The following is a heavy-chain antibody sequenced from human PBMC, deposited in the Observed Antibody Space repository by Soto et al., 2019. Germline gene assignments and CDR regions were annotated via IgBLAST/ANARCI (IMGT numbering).Heavy chain of an antibody. CDR3: ARHYPGAFDV. J-gene: IGHJ3*01. CDR1: GGSIITFSYY. V-gene: IGHV4-39*01. CDR2: ISYSGST. Sequence: QLQVQESGPGLVKPSETLSLTCTVSGGSIITFSYYWGWIRQPPGKGLEWIGSISYSGSTFYNPSIKSRVPISVDASKNQFPLKLSSVTAADTAVFYCARHYPGAFDVWGQGTVVTVSS.